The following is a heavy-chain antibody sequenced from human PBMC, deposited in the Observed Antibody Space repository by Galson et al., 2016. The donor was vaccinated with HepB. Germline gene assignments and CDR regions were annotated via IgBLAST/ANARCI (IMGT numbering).Heavy chain of an antibody. CDR1: GFTFNTYG. CDR2: ISYDGSNQ. V-gene: IGHV3-30*18. D-gene: IGHD2-21*01. Sequence: SLRLSCAASGFTFNTYGMYWVRQAPGKGLEWVALISYDGSNQYCGDSVKGRFTISRDNSKNTLFLQMNSLRVEDTAVYFCAKDQGNCYTHRFCYGMDVWGQGTTVTVSS. CDR3: AKDQGNCYTHRFCYGMDV. J-gene: IGHJ6*02.